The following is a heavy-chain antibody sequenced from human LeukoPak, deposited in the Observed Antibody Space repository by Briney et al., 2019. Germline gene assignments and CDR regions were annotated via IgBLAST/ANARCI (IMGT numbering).Heavy chain of an antibody. J-gene: IGHJ3*02. CDR1: GGTFSSYA. CDR2: IIPIFGTA. V-gene: IGHV1-69*01. Sequence: SVTVSCKASGGTFSSYAISWVRQAPGQGLEWMGGIIPIFGTANYAQKFQGRVTITADESTSTAYMELSSLRSEDTAVYYCAREDCSSTSCHRGGAFDIWGQGTMVTVSS. D-gene: IGHD2-2*02. CDR3: AREDCSSTSCHRGGAFDI.